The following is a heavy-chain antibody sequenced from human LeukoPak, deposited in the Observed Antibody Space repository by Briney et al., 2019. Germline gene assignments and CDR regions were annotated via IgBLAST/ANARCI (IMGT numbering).Heavy chain of an antibody. Sequence: SETLSLTCTVSGGAISSYYWSWIRQPPGKGLEWIGYIYYSGSTNYNPSLKSRVTISVDTSKNQFSLKLSSVTAADTAVYYCARAPYYYYMDVWGKGTTVTVSS. CDR1: GGAISSYY. CDR2: IYYSGST. CDR3: ARAPYYYYMDV. V-gene: IGHV4-59*01. J-gene: IGHJ6*03.